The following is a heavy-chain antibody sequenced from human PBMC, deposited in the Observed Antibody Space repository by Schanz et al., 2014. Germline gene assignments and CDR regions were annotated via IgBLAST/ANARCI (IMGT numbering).Heavy chain of an antibody. CDR2: IYSRGGT. V-gene: IGHV3-53*01. CDR1: GFTVSSNY. D-gene: IGHD2-8*01. J-gene: IGHJ5*02. Sequence: EVQLVESGGGLIQPGESLRLSCAVSGFTVSSNYMSWVRQPPGKGLECISIIYSRGGTFHADSVKGRFTISRDKSKNTLYLEMNSLRAEDTAVYYCASRSVYAPTWGQGILVTVSS. CDR3: ASRSVYAPT.